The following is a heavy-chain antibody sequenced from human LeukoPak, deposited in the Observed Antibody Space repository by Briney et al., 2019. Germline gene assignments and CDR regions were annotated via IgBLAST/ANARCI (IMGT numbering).Heavy chain of an antibody. V-gene: IGHV3-23*01. CDR3: AKRIQYSSSSAYFDY. J-gene: IGHJ4*02. D-gene: IGHD6-6*01. CDR2: ISDSGCDT. Sequence: GGSLRLSCAVSGFTSNNYAMSWVRQAPGKGLEWVSRISDSGCDTYYADSVKGRFTISSDNFKHTLYLQMNSLRAADTATYYCAKRIQYSSSSAYFDYWGQGTLVTVSS. CDR1: GFTSNNYA.